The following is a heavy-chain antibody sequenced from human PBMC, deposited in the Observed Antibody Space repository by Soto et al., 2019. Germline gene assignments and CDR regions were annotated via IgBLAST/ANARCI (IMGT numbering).Heavy chain of an antibody. CDR1: GGTFSSYT. CDR2: IIPILGIS. CDR3: ARDGGYNYGYSDY. Sequence: QVQLVQSGAEVKKPGSSVKVSCKASGGTFSSYTISWVRQAPGQGLEWMGRIIPILGISNYAQNFQGRVTITADKSAGTAYMELSSLRYEYTVVYYCARDGGYNYGYSDYWGQGTLVTVSS. V-gene: IGHV1-69*08. D-gene: IGHD5-18*01. J-gene: IGHJ4*02.